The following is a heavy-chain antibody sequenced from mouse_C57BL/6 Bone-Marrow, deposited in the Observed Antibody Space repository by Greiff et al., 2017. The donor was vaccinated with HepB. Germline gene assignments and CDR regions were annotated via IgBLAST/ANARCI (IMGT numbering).Heavy chain of an antibody. CDR3: AREGDGYDEVFAY. V-gene: IGHV7-3*01. D-gene: IGHD2-2*01. CDR2: IRNKANGYTT. CDR1: GFTFTDYY. Sequence: EVMLVESGGGLVQPGGSLSLSCAASGFTFTDYYMSWVRQPPGKALEWLGFIRNKANGYTTEYSASVKGRFTISRDNSQSILYLQMNALRAEDSATYYCAREGDGYDEVFAYWGQGTLVTVSA. J-gene: IGHJ3*01.